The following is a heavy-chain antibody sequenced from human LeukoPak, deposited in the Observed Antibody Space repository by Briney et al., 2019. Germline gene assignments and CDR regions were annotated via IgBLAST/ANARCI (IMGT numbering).Heavy chain of an antibody. CDR3: ARPYGSGSFFDY. Sequence: SETLSLTCTVSGGSISSSSYYWGWIRQPPGKGLEWIGSIYYSGSTYYNPSLKSRVTISVDTSKNQFSLKLSSVTAADTAVYYCARPYGSGSFFDYWGQGTLVTVSS. D-gene: IGHD3-10*01. J-gene: IGHJ4*02. CDR2: IYYSGST. CDR1: GGSISSSSYY. V-gene: IGHV4-39*07.